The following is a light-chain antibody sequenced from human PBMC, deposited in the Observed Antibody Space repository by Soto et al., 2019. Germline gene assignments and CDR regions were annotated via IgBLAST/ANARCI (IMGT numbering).Light chain of an antibody. Sequence: EVMMTKFPDTVSVTPGETVTLSCGASQSVRTNLAWYQQRPGQAPRLLIHYSSTRATDVPARFSGSGSGTNFTLAISSLEPEDSAVYYCQQRHMWPITFGQGTKVDIK. V-gene: IGKV3-11*01. J-gene: IGKJ1*01. CDR1: QSVRTN. CDR2: YSS. CDR3: QQRHMWPIT.